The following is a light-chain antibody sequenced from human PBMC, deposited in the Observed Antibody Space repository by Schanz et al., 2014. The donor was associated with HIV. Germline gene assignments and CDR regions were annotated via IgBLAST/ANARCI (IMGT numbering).Light chain of an antibody. J-gene: IGLJ1*01. CDR2: GNS. V-gene: IGLV1-40*01. CDR1: SSNIGAGYD. Sequence: QSVLTQPPSVSAAPGQRVTISCTGSSSNIGAGYDVHWYQQLPGTAPKLLIYGNSNRPSGVPDRFSGSKSGTSASLAITGLQAEDEADYYCAAWDDSLNASFGTGTKLTVL. CDR3: AAWDDSLNAS.